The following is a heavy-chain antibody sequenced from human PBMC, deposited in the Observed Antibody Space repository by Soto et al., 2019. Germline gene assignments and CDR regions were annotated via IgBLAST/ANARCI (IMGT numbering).Heavy chain of an antibody. CDR1: GFTFISFG. CDR3: AKRLLRGTTLSVLDY. V-gene: IGHV3-30*18. Sequence: GGSLRLSFSASGFTFISFGMHWVRQAPGKGLEWVALLSYDGSKEYYADSVKGRFSVSRDNSKNTLYLQMNSLRVEDTAVYFCAKRLLRGTTLSVLDYWGRGTLVTVSS. D-gene: IGHD4-17*01. CDR2: LSYDGSKE. J-gene: IGHJ4*02.